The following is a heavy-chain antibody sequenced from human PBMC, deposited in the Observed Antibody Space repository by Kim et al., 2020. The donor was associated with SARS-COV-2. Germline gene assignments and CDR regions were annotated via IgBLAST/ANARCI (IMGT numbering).Heavy chain of an antibody. CDR1: GGSFSGYY. Sequence: SETLSLTCAVYGGSFSGYYWSWIRQPPGKGLDWIGEINHSGSTNYNPSLKSRVTISVDTSKNQFSLKLSSVTAADTAVYYCARRARGESYFYWGQGTLVTVSS. J-gene: IGHJ4*02. V-gene: IGHV4-34*01. D-gene: IGHD1-26*01. CDR3: ARRARGESYFY. CDR2: INHSGST.